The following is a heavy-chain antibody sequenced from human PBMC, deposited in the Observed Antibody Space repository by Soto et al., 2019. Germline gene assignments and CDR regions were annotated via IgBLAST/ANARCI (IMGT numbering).Heavy chain of an antibody. J-gene: IGHJ4*01. CDR3: ATFDWYRSDY. Sequence: SETLSLTCAVSGYSISSNYWWGWIRQPPGKGLEWIGYIYYSGSTYYNPSLKSRVTMSVDTSKNQFSLKLSSVTAVDTAVYYCATFDWYRSDYWGHGTLVTVSS. D-gene: IGHD3-9*01. V-gene: IGHV4-28*01. CDR1: GYSISSNYW. CDR2: IYYSGST.